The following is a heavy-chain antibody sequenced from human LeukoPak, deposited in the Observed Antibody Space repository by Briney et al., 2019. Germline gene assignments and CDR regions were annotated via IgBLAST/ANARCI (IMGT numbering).Heavy chain of an antibody. V-gene: IGHV1-69*01. CDR1: GGTFSSYA. CDR3: AREGYCSSTSCARRYYYMDV. CDR2: IIPTFGTA. Sequence: GSSVKVSCKASGGTFSSYAISWVRQAPGQGLEWMGGIIPTFGTANYAQKFQGRVTITADESTSTAHMELSSLRSEDTAVYYRAREGYCSSTSCARRYYYMDVWGKGTTVTVSS. D-gene: IGHD2-2*01. J-gene: IGHJ6*03.